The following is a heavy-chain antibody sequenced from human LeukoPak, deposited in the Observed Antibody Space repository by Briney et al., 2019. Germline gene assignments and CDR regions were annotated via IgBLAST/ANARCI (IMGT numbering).Heavy chain of an antibody. CDR1: GFTFSSYS. V-gene: IGHV3-48*01. J-gene: IGHJ1*01. CDR2: ISSSGSTI. Sequence: GGSLRLSCAASGFTFSSYSMNWVRQAPGKGLEWVSYISSSGSTIYYADSVKGRFTISRDNAKNTLYLQMNSLRAEDTAVYYCAKDRGIAARQEYFQHWGQGTLVTVSS. CDR3: AKDRGIAARQEYFQH. D-gene: IGHD6-6*01.